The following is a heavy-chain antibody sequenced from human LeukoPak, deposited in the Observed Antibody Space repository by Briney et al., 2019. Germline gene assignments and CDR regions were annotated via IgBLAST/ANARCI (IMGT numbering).Heavy chain of an antibody. J-gene: IGHJ4*02. V-gene: IGHV1-2*02. CDR1: GYTFTDYY. D-gene: IGHD2-21*01. CDR2: INPNSGGT. CDR3: ARDQAVIYKY. Sequence: SVKVSCTASGYTFTDYYMYRERQAPGQGLEWMGLINPNSGGTNYAQKFHGRVTMTRDTSISTAYMELSRLRSDDTAIYYCARDQAVIYKYCGQGTLVTVSS.